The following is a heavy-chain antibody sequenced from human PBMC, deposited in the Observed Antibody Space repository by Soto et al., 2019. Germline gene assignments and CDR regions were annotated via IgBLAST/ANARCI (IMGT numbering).Heavy chain of an antibody. CDR1: GFAFTSYS. J-gene: IGHJ4*02. D-gene: IGHD3-10*01. CDR2: ISGRGERA. V-gene: IGHV3-23*01. CDR3: AKDAILSYYGSDNSYNTSPEVH. Sequence: EVPLLESGGGLTQPGGSLRLSCAASGFAFTSYSLNWVRQAPGKGLEWVSAISGRGERAYYADSVKGRFTISRDNSKXXLYLQMNSLRAEDTAVYYCAKDAILSYYGSDNSYNTSPEVHWGQGTLVTVSS.